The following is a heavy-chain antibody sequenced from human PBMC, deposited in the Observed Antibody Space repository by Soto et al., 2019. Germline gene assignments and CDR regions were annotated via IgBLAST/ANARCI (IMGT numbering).Heavy chain of an antibody. D-gene: IGHD2-15*01. CDR2: IYYSGST. Sequence: RQPPGKGLEWIGYIYYSGSTNYNPSLKSRVTISVDTSKNQFSLKLSSVTAADFVLCSCRNKCSDCAFG. V-gene: IGHV4-59*01. J-gene: IGHJ3*02. CDR3: RNKCSDCAFG.